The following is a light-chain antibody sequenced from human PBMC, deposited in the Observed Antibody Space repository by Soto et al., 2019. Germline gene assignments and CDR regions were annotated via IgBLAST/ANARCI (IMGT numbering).Light chain of an antibody. J-gene: IGKJ4*01. V-gene: IGKV3-11*01. CDR1: ESIGNY. CDR3: QWRSDGPPRLT. CDR2: DAS. Sequence: EVVLTQSPATLSLSPGERATLSCRASESIGNYLAWYQQKLGQAPKLLIYDASHRAIGIPGRFSGDGSGTDFTLTISSLGPEDVAVYYCQWRSDGPPRLTFGGGTKVEIK.